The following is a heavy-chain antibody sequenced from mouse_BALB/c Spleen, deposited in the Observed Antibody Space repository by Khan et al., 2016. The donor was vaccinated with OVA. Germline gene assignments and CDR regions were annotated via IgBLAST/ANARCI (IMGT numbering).Heavy chain of an antibody. CDR2: IWAGGST. J-gene: IGHJ2*01. V-gene: IGHV2-9*02. CDR1: GYSLTRYG. CDR3: ARLEDI. Sequence: VQLKESGPGLVVPSQSLSITCTVYGYSLTRYGVHWVRQPPGKGLEWLGVIWAGGSTNYNSALMSRLSISKDNSKSQVFLKMNSLQTDDTAMYYCARLEDIWGQGTTLTVSS. D-gene: IGHD1-3*01.